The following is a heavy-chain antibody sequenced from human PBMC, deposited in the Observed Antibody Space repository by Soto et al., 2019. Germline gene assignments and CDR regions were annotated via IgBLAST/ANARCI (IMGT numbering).Heavy chain of an antibody. V-gene: IGHV1-24*01. J-gene: IGHJ4*02. CDR2: FDPEDGET. CDR3: AASLFSKSRIQLSFDY. CDR1: GYTLTELS. D-gene: IGHD5-18*01. Sequence: ASVKVSCKVSGYTLTELSMHWVRQAPGKWLEWMGGFDPEDGETIYAQKFQGRVTMTEDTSTDTAYMELSSLRSEDTAVYYCAASLFSKSRIQLSFDYWGQGTLVTVSS.